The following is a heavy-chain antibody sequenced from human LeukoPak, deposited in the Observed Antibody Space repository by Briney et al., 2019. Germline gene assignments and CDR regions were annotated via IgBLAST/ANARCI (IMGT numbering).Heavy chain of an antibody. V-gene: IGHV4-4*07. Sequence: SETLSLTCTVSGGSISSYYWSWIRQPAGKAPEWIGRIYGSGIINYNPSLKSRVTMSLDNSKNQLSLKLSYVTAADTAVYYCARDTGKSGYPDYWGQGTLVTVSS. D-gene: IGHD3-3*01. J-gene: IGHJ4*02. CDR1: GGSISSYY. CDR2: IYGSGII. CDR3: ARDTGKSGYPDY.